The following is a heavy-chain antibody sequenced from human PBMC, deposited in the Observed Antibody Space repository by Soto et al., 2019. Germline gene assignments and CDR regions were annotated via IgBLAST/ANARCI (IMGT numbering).Heavy chain of an antibody. D-gene: IGHD6-13*01. Sequence: GGSLRLSCAASGFTFSSYSMNWVRQAPGKGLEWVSYISSSSSTIYYADSVKGRFTISRDNAKNSLYLQMNSLRAEDTAVYYCARGEEGYSSSWYVNYYYYMDVWGKGTTVTVSS. CDR2: ISSSSSTI. V-gene: IGHV3-48*01. CDR1: GFTFSSYS. J-gene: IGHJ6*03. CDR3: ARGEEGYSSSWYVNYYYYMDV.